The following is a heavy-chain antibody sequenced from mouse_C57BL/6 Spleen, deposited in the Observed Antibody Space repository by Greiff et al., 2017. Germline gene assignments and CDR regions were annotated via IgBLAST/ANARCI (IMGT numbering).Heavy chain of an antibody. CDR2: ISGGGGNT. Sequence: DVMLVESGGGLVKPGGSLKLSCAASGFTFSSYAMSWVRQTPEKRLEWVATISGGGGNTYYPDSVKGRFTISRDNAKNTLYLQMSSLRSEDTALYYCARSYGSSYDYAMDYWGQGTSVTVSS. V-gene: IGHV5-9*01. CDR3: ARSYGSSYDYAMDY. CDR1: GFTFSSYA. J-gene: IGHJ4*01. D-gene: IGHD1-1*01.